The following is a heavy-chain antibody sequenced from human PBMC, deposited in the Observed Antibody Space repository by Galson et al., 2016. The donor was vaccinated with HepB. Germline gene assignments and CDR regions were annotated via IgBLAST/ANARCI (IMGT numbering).Heavy chain of an antibody. Sequence: SVKVSCKASGYSFTSHSISWVRQAPGQGLEWMGYITTYSGDTYYAPNLQGRVTMTTDTSTHTAHMELRSLRSDDTAVYYCARDRDNYGSGSDYWGQGTLVTVSS. CDR2: ITTYSGDT. V-gene: IGHV1-18*01. CDR1: GYSFTSHS. J-gene: IGHJ4*02. D-gene: IGHD3-10*01. CDR3: ARDRDNYGSGSDY.